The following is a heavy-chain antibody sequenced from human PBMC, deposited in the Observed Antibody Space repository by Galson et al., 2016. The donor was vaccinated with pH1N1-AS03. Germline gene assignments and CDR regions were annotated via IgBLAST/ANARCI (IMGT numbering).Heavy chain of an antibody. CDR2: MSNDGRG. D-gene: IGHD2-2*02. V-gene: IGHV3-30*01. Sequence: SLRLSCAASGFSFSHFAMHWVRQAAGKGPEWVAAMSNDGRGYYGDSVRGRFTISRDTSKNPVYLQMDSLRPEDTALYYCARDPHCTSTNCYTVRGTKYYYYHMDVWGTGTTVTVSS. J-gene: IGHJ6*03. CDR1: GFSFSHFA. CDR3: ARDPHCTSTNCYTVRGTKYYYYHMDV.